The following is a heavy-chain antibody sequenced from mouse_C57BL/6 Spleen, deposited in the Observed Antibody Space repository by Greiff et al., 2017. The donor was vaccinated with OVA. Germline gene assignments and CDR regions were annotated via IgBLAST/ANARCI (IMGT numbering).Heavy chain of an antibody. V-gene: IGHV1-50*01. CDR2: IDPSDSYT. D-gene: IGHD1-1*01. CDR1: GYTFTSYW. J-gene: IGHJ3*01. Sequence: QVQLQQPGAELVKPGASVKLSCKASGYTFTSYWMQWVKQRPGQGLEWIGEIDPSDSYTNYNQKFKGKATLTVDTSSSTAYMQLSSLTSEDSAVYYCANYYGSSYVGFAYWGQGTLVTVSA. CDR3: ANYYGSSYVGFAY.